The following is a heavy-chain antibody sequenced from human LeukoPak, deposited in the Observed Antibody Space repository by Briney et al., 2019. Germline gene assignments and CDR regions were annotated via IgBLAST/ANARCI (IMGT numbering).Heavy chain of an antibody. J-gene: IGHJ4*02. CDR3: ARVKSSAVAGNFDY. D-gene: IGHD6-19*01. Sequence: GASVKVSCKASGGTFISYAISWVRQAPGQRIEWMGWINPNSGGTNYAQKFQGRVTMTRDTSISTAYMELSRLRSDDTAVYYCARVKSSAVAGNFDYWGQGTLVTVSS. CDR2: INPNSGGT. V-gene: IGHV1-2*02. CDR1: GGTFISYA.